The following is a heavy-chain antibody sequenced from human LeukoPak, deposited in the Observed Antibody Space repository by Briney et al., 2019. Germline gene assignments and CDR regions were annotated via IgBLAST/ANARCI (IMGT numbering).Heavy chain of an antibody. D-gene: IGHD6-13*01. CDR3: ARHVRNSSSWPLDY. CDR2: IYHSRST. V-gene: IGHV4-4*02. J-gene: IGHJ4*02. Sequence: SETLSLTCAVSGGSISSSNWWSWVRQPPGKGLEWIGEIYHSRSTNYNPSLKSRVTISVDKSKNQFSLKLSSVTAADTAVYYCARHVRNSSSWPLDYWGQGTLVTVSS. CDR1: GGSISSSNW.